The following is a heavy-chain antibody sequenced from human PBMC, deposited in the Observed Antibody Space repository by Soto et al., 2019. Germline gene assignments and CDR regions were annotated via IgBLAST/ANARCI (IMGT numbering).Heavy chain of an antibody. CDR1: EYSFGDYY. CDR3: VRDATSKQSIFER. V-gene: IGHV1-2*02. D-gene: IGHD3-3*01. J-gene: IGHJ4*02. Sequence: ASVKVSCKASEYSFGDYYLHWLRQAPGQGLEWMGWTNLNDGGTNYARKFQGRVTMTSDKSITTVYMELSSLRSDDTAVYYCVRDATSKQSIFERWGQGTLVNVSS. CDR2: TNLNDGGT.